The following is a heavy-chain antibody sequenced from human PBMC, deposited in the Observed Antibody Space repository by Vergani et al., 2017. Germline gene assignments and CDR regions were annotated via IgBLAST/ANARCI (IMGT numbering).Heavy chain of an antibody. CDR3: ARQKDCYMDV. CDR1: GYSISSGYY. J-gene: IGHJ6*03. Sequence: QVQLQESGPGLVKPSETLSLTCTVSGYSISSGYYWGWLRQPPGRGLEWIGSIYHSGSTYYNPSLESRLTISLDTSENHLSLQLTSVTAADQAVYYCARQKDCYMDVWGRGATATVS. V-gene: IGHV4-38-2*02. CDR2: IYHSGST.